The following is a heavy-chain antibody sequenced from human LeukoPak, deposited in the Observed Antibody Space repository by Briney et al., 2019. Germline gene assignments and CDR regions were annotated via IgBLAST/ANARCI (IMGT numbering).Heavy chain of an antibody. CDR3: AKDQQWLESSGMDV. CDR1: GFTFSSYG. Sequence: GGSLRLSCAASGFTFSSYGMHWVRQAPGKGLEWVAVISYDGSNKYYADSVKGRFTISRDNSKNTLYLQMNSLRAEDTAVYYCAKDQQWLESSGMDVWGQGTTVTVSS. V-gene: IGHV3-30*18. CDR2: ISYDGSNK. D-gene: IGHD6-19*01. J-gene: IGHJ6*02.